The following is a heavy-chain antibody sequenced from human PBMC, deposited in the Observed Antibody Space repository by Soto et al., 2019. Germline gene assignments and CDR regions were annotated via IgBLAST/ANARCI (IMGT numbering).Heavy chain of an antibody. CDR1: GYTFTRYG. CDR2: ISGYNGDT. V-gene: IGHV1-18*01. J-gene: IGHJ6*02. CDR3: STKGQLPYSYYGLDV. Sequence: QGQLVQSGPEVKKPGASVKVSCKASGYTFTRYGISWVRQAPGQGLEWMGWISGYNGDTNYAQKVQGRVTMTIDTTTSTASMEVRRLICANTAIYYCSTKGQLPYSYYGLDVWGQGTTVTVSS. D-gene: IGHD1-1*01.